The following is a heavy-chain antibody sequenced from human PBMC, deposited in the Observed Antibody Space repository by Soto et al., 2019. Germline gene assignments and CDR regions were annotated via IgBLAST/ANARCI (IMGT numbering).Heavy chain of an antibody. Sequence: PGGSLRLSCAASGFTFSSYGMHWVRQAPGKGLEWVAVISYDGSNKYYADSVKGRFTISRDDSKNTLYLQMNSLRAEDTAVYYCAKDLVAVAGSLDYWGQGTLVTVSS. D-gene: IGHD6-19*01. J-gene: IGHJ4*02. V-gene: IGHV3-30*18. CDR3: AKDLVAVAGSLDY. CDR1: GFTFSSYG. CDR2: ISYDGSNK.